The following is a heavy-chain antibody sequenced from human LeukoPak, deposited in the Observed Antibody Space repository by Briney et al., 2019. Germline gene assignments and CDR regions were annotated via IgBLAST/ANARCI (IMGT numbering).Heavy chain of an antibody. CDR2: ISGSGGST. CDR3: AKDHYGDYEGYFDY. Sequence: GGSLRLSCAASGFTFSSYAMSWVRQAPGKGLEWVSAISGSGGSTYYADSVKGRFTISRDNSKNTLYLQMNSLGAEDTAVYYCAKDHYGDYEGYFDYWGQGTLVTVSS. D-gene: IGHD4-17*01. V-gene: IGHV3-23*01. CDR1: GFTFSSYA. J-gene: IGHJ4*02.